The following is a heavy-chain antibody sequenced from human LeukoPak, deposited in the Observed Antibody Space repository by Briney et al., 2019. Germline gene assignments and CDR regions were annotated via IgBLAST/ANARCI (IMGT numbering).Heavy chain of an antibody. V-gene: IGHV3-21*01. CDR3: AKAPSSWSYYFDY. CDR2: ISSSSSYI. CDR1: GFTFSSYS. D-gene: IGHD6-13*01. J-gene: IGHJ4*02. Sequence: PGGSLRLSCAASGFTFSSYSMNWVRQAPGKGLEWVSSISSSSSYIYYADSVKGRFTISRDNAKNSLYLQMNSLRAEDTAVYYCAKAPSSWSYYFDYWGQGTLVTVSS.